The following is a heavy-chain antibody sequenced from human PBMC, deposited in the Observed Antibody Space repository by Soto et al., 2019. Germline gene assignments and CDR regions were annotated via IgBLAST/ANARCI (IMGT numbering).Heavy chain of an antibody. CDR2: IYTGGFT. Sequence: PGGSLRLSCAASGFTVSSNYMSWVRQAPGKGLEWVSLIYTGGFTYYADSVKGRFSISRDISKNTLFLQMNSLSAEDTAVYYCASGTGYWGQGTLVTVSS. D-gene: IGHD1-1*01. V-gene: IGHV3-66*01. CDR3: ASGTGY. CDR1: GFTVSSNY. J-gene: IGHJ4*02.